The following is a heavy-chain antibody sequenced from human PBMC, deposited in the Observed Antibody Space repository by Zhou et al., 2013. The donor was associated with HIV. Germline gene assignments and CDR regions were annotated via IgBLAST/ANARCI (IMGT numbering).Heavy chain of an antibody. V-gene: IGHV1-69*01. CDR1: GYIFSGHY. CDR3: ARTFTYYYDSSGNPVPALDY. Sequence: QVQLVQSGPEVKTPGASVKLSCKASGYIFSGHYIHWVRQAPGQGLEWMGGIIPIFGTANHAQKFQGRVTITTDESTSTAYMELSSLRSEDTAVYYCARTFTYYYDSSGNPVPALDYWGQGTLVTVSS. J-gene: IGHJ4*02. CDR2: IIPIFGTA. D-gene: IGHD3-22*01.